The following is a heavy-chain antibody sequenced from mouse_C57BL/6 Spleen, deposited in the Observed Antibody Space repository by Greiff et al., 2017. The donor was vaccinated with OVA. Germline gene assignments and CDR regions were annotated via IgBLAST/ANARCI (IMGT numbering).Heavy chain of an antibody. CDR3: ARSITTVVANPFDY. CDR1: GYTFTSYW. D-gene: IGHD1-1*01. V-gene: IGHV1-50*01. J-gene: IGHJ2*01. Sequence: QVQLQQSGAELVKPGASVKLSCKASGYTFTSYWMQWVKQRPGQGLEWIGEIDPSDSYTNYNQKFKGKATLTVDTSSSTAYMQLSSLTSEDSAVYYCARSITTVVANPFDYWGQGTTLTVSS. CDR2: IDPSDSYT.